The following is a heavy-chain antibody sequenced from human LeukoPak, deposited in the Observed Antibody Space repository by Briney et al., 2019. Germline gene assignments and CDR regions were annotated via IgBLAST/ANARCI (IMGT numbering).Heavy chain of an antibody. CDR2: IKYDDTVK. D-gene: IGHD2-15*01. CDR3: ARDPDSSAFDY. J-gene: IGHJ4*02. V-gene: IGHV3-7*01. Sequence: GGSLRLSCTAAGFNFGTYWISWVRQSPEKGLEFVANIKYDDTVKNYVDSVKGRFTISRDNPSNSVYLQMDSLRPEDTALCYCARDPDSSAFDYWGQGAQVTVSS. CDR1: GFNFGTYW.